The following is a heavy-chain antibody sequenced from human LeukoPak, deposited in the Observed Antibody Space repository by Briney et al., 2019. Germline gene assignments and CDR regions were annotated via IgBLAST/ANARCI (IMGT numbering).Heavy chain of an antibody. D-gene: IGHD1-26*01. Sequence: GGSLRLSCAAFGFTFSRYSMNWVRQAPGKVLEWVSSISSSSSYISYADSVKGRFTISRDNAKKSLYLQMNSLRAEDTAVYYCAIGTEWEFQSPYYFDYWGQGSLVTVSS. CDR2: ISSSSSYI. CDR3: AIGTEWEFQSPYYFDY. V-gene: IGHV3-21*01. CDR1: GFTFSRYS. J-gene: IGHJ4*02.